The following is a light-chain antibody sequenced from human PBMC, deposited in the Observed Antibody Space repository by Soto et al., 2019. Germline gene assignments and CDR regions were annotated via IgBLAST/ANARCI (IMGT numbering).Light chain of an antibody. CDR2: GAS. CDR3: QQYGSSPRT. J-gene: IGKJ1*01. CDR1: QSIFNF. Sequence: DIQMTQSPSSLSASVGDRVTISCRASQSIFNFLNWYQQKPGKAPKVLIYGASNRATGIPDRFSGSGSGTDFTLTISRLEPEDFAVYYCQQYGSSPRTFGQGTKVDIK. V-gene: IGKV1-NL1*01.